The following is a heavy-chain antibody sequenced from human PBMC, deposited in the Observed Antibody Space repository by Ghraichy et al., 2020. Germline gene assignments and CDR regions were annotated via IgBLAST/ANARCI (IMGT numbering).Heavy chain of an antibody. J-gene: IGHJ6*02. CDR2: ITISSSFK. CDR3: AIGSTVVSFSYYDGLDV. CDR1: GFSFSSYS. Sequence: GGSLRLSCVGSGFSFSSYSMNWVRQSPGKGLEWVSYITISSSFKSYADSVKGRFTISRDNAQNLLYLQMNSLRAEDTALYFCAIGSTVVSFSYYDGLDVSGQRTTITVSS. D-gene: IGHD4-23*01. V-gene: IGHV3-48*01.